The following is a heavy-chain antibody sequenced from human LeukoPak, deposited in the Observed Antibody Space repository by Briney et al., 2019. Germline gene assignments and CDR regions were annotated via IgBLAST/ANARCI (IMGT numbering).Heavy chain of an antibody. CDR1: GYTFTSYD. CDR2: MNPNSGNT. J-gene: IGHJ6*02. CDR3: ARGRGGYDFWSGYYLEHYYYGMDV. Sequence: ASVKVSCKASGYTFTSYDINWVRQATGQGLEWMGWMNPNSGNTGYAQEFQGGVTMTRNTSISTAYMELSSLRSEDTAVYYCARGRGGYDFWSGYYLEHYYYGMDVWGQGTTVTVSS. D-gene: IGHD3-3*01. V-gene: IGHV1-8*01.